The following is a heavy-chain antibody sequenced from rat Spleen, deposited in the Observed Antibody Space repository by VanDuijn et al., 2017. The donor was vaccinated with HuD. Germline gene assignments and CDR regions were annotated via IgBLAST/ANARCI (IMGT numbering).Heavy chain of an antibody. Sequence: QVQLKESGPGLVQPSETLSLTCTVSGFSLTSYSVSWVRQPSGKGPEWMGRMWYDGDTAYNSALKSRLSISRDTSKNQVFLKMNSLKTEDTGVYYCARDSIITTNWYFDFWGPGTMVTVSS. D-gene: IGHD1-6*01. CDR2: MWYDGDT. CDR3: ARDSIITTNWYFDF. J-gene: IGHJ1*01. CDR1: GFSLTSYS. V-gene: IGHV2-34*01.